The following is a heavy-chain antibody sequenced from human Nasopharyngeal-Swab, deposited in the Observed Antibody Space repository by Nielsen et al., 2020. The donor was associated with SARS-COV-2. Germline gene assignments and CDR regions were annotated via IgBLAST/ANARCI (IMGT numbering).Heavy chain of an antibody. J-gene: IGHJ6*03. CDR2: ISSSSSYI. CDR3: ARGDTDCSGGSCYFVIPSNYYYYYMDV. V-gene: IGHV3-21*01. CDR1: GFTVSSNY. Sequence: GGSLRLSCAASGFTVSSNYMSWVRQAPGKGLEWVSSISSSSSYIYYADSVKGRFTISRDNAKNSLYLQMNSLRAEDTAVYYCARGDTDCSGGSCYFVIPSNYYYYYMDVWGKGTTVTVSS. D-gene: IGHD2-15*01.